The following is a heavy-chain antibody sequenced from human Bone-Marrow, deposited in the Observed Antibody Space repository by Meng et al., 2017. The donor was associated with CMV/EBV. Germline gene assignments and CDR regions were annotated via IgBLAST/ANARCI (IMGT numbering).Heavy chain of an antibody. CDR1: GFTFSSYS. J-gene: IGHJ5*02. CDR3: ATMVVTGT. D-gene: IGHD4-23*01. CDR2: ISSSSSYI. Sequence: GESLKISCAASGFTFSSYSMNWVRQAPGEGLEWVSSISSSSSYIYYADSVKGRFTISRDNAKNSLYLQMNSLRAEDTAVYYCATMVVTGTWGQGTLVTVSS. V-gene: IGHV3-21*01.